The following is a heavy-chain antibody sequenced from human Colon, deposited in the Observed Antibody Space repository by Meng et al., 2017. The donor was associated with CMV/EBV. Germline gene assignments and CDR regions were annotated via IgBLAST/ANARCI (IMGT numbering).Heavy chain of an antibody. CDR3: ARDFWSGSSPFDP. J-gene: IGHJ5*02. CDR2: IYSGGSST. CDR1: GFTFSSYA. Sequence: GGSLRLSCAASGFTFSSYAMSWVRQAPGKGLERVSVIYSGGSSTYYADSVKGRFTISRDNSKNTLYLQMNSLRAEDTAVYYCARDFWSGSSPFDPWGQGTLVTVSS. V-gene: IGHV3-23*03. D-gene: IGHD3-3*01.